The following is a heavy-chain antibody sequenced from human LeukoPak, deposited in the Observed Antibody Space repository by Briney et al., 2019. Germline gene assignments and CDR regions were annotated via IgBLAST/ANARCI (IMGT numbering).Heavy chain of an antibody. V-gene: IGHV4-31*03. CDR1: GGSISSGGYY. Sequence: SETLSLTCTVSGGSISSGGYYWSWIRQHPGKGLEWLGSIYYSGSTNYNPSLQGRVTISLDTSRNQFSLKLSSVTAADTAVYYCATPLDYYDRSGYHQGGDWGQGTLVTVSS. CDR2: IYYSGST. D-gene: IGHD3-22*01. J-gene: IGHJ4*02. CDR3: ATPLDYYDRSGYHQGGD.